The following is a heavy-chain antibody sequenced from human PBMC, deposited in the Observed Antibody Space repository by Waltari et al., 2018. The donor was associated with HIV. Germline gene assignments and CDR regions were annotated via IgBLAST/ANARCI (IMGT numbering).Heavy chain of an antibody. CDR2: IIPIFGTA. V-gene: IGHV1-69*12. Sequence: QVQLVQSGAEVQKPGSSVKVSCKASGGPFSSSAIRWVRQAPGTGLEWMGGIIPIFGTANYTQKFQGRVTITADESTSTAYMELSSLRSEDTAVYYCARKSYGSGSQDYWGQGTLVTVSS. CDR3: ARKSYGSGSQDY. CDR1: GGPFSSSA. J-gene: IGHJ4*02. D-gene: IGHD3-10*01.